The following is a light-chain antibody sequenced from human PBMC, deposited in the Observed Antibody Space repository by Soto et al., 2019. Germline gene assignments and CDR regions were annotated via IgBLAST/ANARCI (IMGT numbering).Light chain of an antibody. CDR1: QSVSSN. CDR2: GAS. V-gene: IGKV3-15*01. J-gene: IGKJ5*01. CDR3: QQRNMWPIT. Sequence: EIVRTQSPATLSVSPGERATLSCRASQSVSSNLAWYQQKPGQALRLLIYGASTRATGVPARFSGSGSGTDFTLTISSLEPEDSAVYYCQQRNMWPITFGQGTRLEI.